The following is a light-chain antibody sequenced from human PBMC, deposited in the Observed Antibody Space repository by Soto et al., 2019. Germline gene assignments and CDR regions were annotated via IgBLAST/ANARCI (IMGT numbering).Light chain of an antibody. CDR1: QTISSW. CDR2: KAS. Sequence: DIQMTQSPSPLSGSVGDRVTITCRASQTISSWLAWYQQKPGKAPKLMIYKASTLKSGVPSRFSGSGSGTELNLTISSLQPDDVATYYCQHYNSYSEAFGQGTKVDIK. J-gene: IGKJ1*01. CDR3: QHYNSYSEA. V-gene: IGKV1-5*03.